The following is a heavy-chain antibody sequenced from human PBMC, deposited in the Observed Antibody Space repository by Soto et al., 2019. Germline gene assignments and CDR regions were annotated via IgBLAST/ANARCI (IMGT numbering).Heavy chain of an antibody. Sequence: GGSLRLSCAASGFPLSTYGMTWVRQAPGKGLEWVSAITGTGGNTYYVDSVKGRFTSSRDNSKNMLYLQVNSLRVEDTAVYYCARIRGYWYGLDVWGQGTPVTVSS. CDR2: ITGTGGNT. J-gene: IGHJ6*02. V-gene: IGHV3-23*01. CDR3: ARIRGYWYGLDV. CDR1: GFPLSTYG.